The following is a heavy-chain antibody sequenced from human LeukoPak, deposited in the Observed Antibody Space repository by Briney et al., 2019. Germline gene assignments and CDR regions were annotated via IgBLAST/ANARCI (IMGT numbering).Heavy chain of an antibody. CDR1: GYTFTTYD. CDR2: MNSISGNT. D-gene: IGHD3-22*01. Sequence: SVKVSCKASGYTFTTYDINWVRQAPGQGLEWMGWMNSISGNTGYAQKFQGRVTMTRDTSISTAYMELSSLRSEDTAVYYCARAMFYYDSSGYYAWFDPWGQGTLVTVSS. CDR3: ARAMFYYDSSGYYAWFDP. V-gene: IGHV1-8*01. J-gene: IGHJ5*02.